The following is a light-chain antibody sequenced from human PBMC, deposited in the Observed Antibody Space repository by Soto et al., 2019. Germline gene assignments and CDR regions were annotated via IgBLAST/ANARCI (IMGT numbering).Light chain of an antibody. Sequence: DIQMTQSPSSLSASVGDRVTITCRASQGISNYLAWYQQQPGKVPKLLIYVASTLQSGVPSRFSGSGSGTNFTLTISSLQPEDVATYYCQKYNSAPWTFGQGTKVEIK. CDR1: QGISNY. J-gene: IGKJ1*01. V-gene: IGKV1-27*01. CDR3: QKYNSAPWT. CDR2: VAS.